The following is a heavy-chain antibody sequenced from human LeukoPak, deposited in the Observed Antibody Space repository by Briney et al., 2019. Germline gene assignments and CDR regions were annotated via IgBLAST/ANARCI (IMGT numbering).Heavy chain of an antibody. V-gene: IGHV1-69*01. CDR3: ARGPPTYYYDSSGYYELDY. Sequence: SVKVSCTASGGTFSSYAISWVRQAPGQGLEWMGGIIPIFGTANYAQKFQGRVTITADESTSTAYMELSSLRSEDTAVYYCARGPPTYYYDSSGYYELDYWGQGTLVTVSS. CDR1: GGTFSSYA. D-gene: IGHD3-22*01. J-gene: IGHJ4*02. CDR2: IIPIFGTA.